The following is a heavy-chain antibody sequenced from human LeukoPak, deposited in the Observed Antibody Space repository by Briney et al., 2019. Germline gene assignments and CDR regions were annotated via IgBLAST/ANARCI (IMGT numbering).Heavy chain of an antibody. CDR1: GFTFSSYA. Sequence: GGSLRLSCAASGFTFSSYAMHWVRQAPGKGLEWVAVISYDGSNKYYADSVKGRFTISRDNSKNTLYLQMNSLRAEDTAVYYCARAPQLRITMVPGVIDYYGMDVWGQGTTVTVSS. CDR3: ARAPQLRITMVPGVIDYYGMDV. J-gene: IGHJ6*02. CDR2: ISYDGSNK. V-gene: IGHV3-30*14. D-gene: IGHD3-10*01.